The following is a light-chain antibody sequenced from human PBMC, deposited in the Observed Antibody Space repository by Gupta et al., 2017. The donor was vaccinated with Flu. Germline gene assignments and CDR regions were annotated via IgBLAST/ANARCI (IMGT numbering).Light chain of an antibody. V-gene: IGLV2-8*01. CDR3: SSYAGSNNYV. Sequence: TSSDVGGYNYVSWYQHHPGKAPKLMISEVSKRPSGVPDRFSGSKSGNTASLTVSGLQAEDEADYYCSSYAGSNNYVFGTGTKVTVL. CDR1: SSDVGGYNY. J-gene: IGLJ1*01. CDR2: EVS.